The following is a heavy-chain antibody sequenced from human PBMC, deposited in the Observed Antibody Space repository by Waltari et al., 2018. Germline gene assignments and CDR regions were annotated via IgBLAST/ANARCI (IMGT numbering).Heavy chain of an antibody. Sequence: QVQLQQWGAGLLKPSATLSLTCAVYGGSFSGYYWSRVRQPPGKGLAWIGENNHSGSTNYNPALKRRVTISGDTSKNQVSLKLSAVTAADTALDYCARGTLPLDYRGQGTLVTVSS. CDR2: NNHSGST. CDR1: GGSFSGYY. D-gene: IGHD1-26*01. CDR3: ARGTLPLDY. V-gene: IGHV4-34*01. J-gene: IGHJ4*02.